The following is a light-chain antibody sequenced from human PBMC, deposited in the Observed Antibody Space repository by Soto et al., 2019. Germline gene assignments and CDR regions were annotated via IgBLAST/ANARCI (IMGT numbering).Light chain of an antibody. V-gene: IGKV3D-15*01. CDR2: SAS. Sequence: EIVMTQSPATLSVSPGERATLSCRASQSVSSNLAWHQQKPGQSPRLLMSSASIRATGIPARFSGSGSGTEFTLTIRSLQSEEVAIYYCQQYEHWPFTFGQGTKVEIK. J-gene: IGKJ2*01. CDR1: QSVSSN. CDR3: QQYEHWPFT.